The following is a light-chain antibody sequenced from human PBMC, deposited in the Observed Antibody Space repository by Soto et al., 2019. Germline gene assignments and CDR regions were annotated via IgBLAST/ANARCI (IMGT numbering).Light chain of an antibody. J-gene: IGKJ3*01. CDR2: KAT. V-gene: IGKV1-5*03. CDR3: QQKYFYPFT. Sequence: DIQMTQSPSTLSASVGDRVTITCRASQSISTWLAWYQQKPGKAPKLLVYKATNLQSGVPSRFSGSGSGTEFTLTISSLQAEDSAVYFCQQKYFYPFTFGPGTKVDIK. CDR1: QSISTW.